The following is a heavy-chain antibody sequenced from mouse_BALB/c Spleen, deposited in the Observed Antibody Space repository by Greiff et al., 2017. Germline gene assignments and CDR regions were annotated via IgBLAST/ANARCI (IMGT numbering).Heavy chain of an antibody. J-gene: IGHJ3*01. Sequence: VQVVESGPGLVAPSQSLSITCTVSGFSLTSYGVHWVRQPPGKGLEWLGVIWAGGSTNYNSALMSRLSISKDNSKSQVFLKMNSLQTDDTAMYYCARDRWSSFAYWGQGTLVTVSA. V-gene: IGHV2-9*02. CDR1: GFSLTSYG. D-gene: IGHD1-1*02. CDR3: ARDRWSSFAY. CDR2: IWAGGST.